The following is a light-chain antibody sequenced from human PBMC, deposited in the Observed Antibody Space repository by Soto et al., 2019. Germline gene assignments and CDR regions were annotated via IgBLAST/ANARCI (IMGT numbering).Light chain of an antibody. V-gene: IGLV2-11*01. CDR1: SSDVGGYDY. CDR3: CSYAGKSPYTWV. CDR2: DVN. J-gene: IGLJ3*02. Sequence: QSALTQPRSVSGSPGRSVTISCTGTSSDVGGYDYVSWYQQHPGKAPKLLIYDVNNRPSGVPDRFSGSKSGNTASLTVSGVQAEDEADYFCCSYAGKSPYTWVFGGGTQLTVL.